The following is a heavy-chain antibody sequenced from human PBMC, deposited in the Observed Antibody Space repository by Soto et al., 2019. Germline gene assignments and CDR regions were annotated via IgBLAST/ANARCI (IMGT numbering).Heavy chain of an antibody. V-gene: IGHV5-51*01. D-gene: IGHD6-19*01. CDR1: GYVFSCDF. CDR3: ARQPIAVADTEVGPLDY. Sequence: GESVIVCWSGSGYVFSCDFIGWVRKMPGKGLEWMGIIYPGDSDTSYSPSFQGQVTISADKSISTAYLQWSSLKASDTAMYYCARQPIAVADTEVGPLDYWGQGTLVTVSS. J-gene: IGHJ4*02. CDR2: IYPGDSDT.